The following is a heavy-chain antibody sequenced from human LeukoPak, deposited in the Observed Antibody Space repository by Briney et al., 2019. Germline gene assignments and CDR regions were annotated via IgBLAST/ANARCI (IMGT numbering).Heavy chain of an antibody. CDR1: GDSISSYY. Sequence: PSETLSLTCTVSGDSISSYYWSWIRQPPGKGLEWIGYIYYSGSTNYNPSLKSRVTISVDTSKNQFSLKLSSVTAADTAVYYCASSSLDGSGSPLYWGQGTLVTVSS. J-gene: IGHJ4*02. CDR2: IYYSGST. CDR3: ASSSLDGSGSPLY. V-gene: IGHV4-59*08. D-gene: IGHD3-10*01.